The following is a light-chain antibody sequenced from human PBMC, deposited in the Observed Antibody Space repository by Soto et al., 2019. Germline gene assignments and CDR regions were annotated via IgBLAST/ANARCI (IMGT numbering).Light chain of an antibody. J-gene: IGKJ1*01. Sequence: DIQMTQSPSTLSASVGDRVTITCRASQGISSWLAWYQQKPGKAPKLLIYAASSLQSGVPARFSGSGSGTEFTLTISNLQPEDFAIYHCQQSYSSPWTFGQGTKVDIK. CDR2: AAS. CDR1: QGISSW. CDR3: QQSYSSPWT. V-gene: IGKV1-12*01.